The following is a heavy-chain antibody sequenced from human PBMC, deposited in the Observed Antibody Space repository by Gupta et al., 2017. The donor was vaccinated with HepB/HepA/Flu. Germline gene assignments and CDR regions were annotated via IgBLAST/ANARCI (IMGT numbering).Heavy chain of an antibody. CDR3: AMAESGGYGWFYFDY. V-gene: IGHV3-7*01. Sequence: EVQLVESGGGLVQPGGSLRLSCAASGFTFSSYWMSWVRQAPGKGLEWVANIKQDGSEKYYVDSGKGRFTISRDNAKNSLYLQMKRLRAEETAVYYCAMAESGGYGWFYFDYWGQGTLVTVSS. J-gene: IGHJ4*02. CDR2: IKQDGSEK. CDR1: GFTFSSYW. D-gene: IGHD6-19*01.